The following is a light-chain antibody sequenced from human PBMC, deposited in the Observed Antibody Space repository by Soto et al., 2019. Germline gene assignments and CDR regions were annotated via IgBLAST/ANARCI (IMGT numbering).Light chain of an antibody. Sequence: DIQMTKSPSTLSASVGDRVTITCRASQSTSSWLAWYQQKPGKAPKLLIYDASSLESGVPSRFSGSGSGTEFTLTISSLQPDDFATYYCQQYNSYSGTFGQGTKVDVK. CDR2: DAS. CDR3: QQYNSYSGT. J-gene: IGKJ1*01. CDR1: QSTSSW. V-gene: IGKV1-5*01.